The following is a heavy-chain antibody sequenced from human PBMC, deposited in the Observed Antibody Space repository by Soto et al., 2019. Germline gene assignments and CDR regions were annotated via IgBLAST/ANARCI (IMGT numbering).Heavy chain of an antibody. CDR2: IIPIFGTA. V-gene: IGHV1-69*13. Sequence: GASVKVSCKASGGTFSSYAINWVRQAPGQGLEWMGGIIPIFGTANYAQKFQGRVTITADESTSTAYMELSSLRSEDTAVYYCARNYDTSGYYQFLAYWGQGTLVTVSS. J-gene: IGHJ4*02. CDR3: ARNYDTSGYYQFLAY. CDR1: GGTFSSYA. D-gene: IGHD3-22*01.